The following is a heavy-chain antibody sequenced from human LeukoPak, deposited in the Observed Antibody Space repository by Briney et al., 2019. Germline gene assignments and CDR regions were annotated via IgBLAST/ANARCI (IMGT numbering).Heavy chain of an antibody. CDR1: GFTFSSYA. V-gene: IGHV3-23*01. J-gene: IGHJ4*02. CDR2: ISGSGGST. CDR3: AKGSHYYGSGSPFDY. Sequence: GGSLRLSCAASGFTFSSYAMSWVRQAPGKGLEWVSAISGSGGSTYYADSVKGRFTISRDNSKNTLYLQMNSLRAEDTAVYYCAKGSHYYGSGSPFDYWGQGTLVTVSS. D-gene: IGHD3-10*01.